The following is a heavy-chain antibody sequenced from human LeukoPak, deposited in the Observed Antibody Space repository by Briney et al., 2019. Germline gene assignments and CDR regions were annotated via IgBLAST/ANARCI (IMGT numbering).Heavy chain of an antibody. CDR2: IYYSGST. CDR1: GGSISSYY. D-gene: IGHD2-2*01. V-gene: IGHV4-59*01. CDR3: ARYRLPGNWFDP. Sequence: SETQSLTCTVSGGSISSYYWSWIRQPPGKGLEWIGYIYYSGSTNYNPSLKSRVTISVDTSKNQFSLKLSSVTAADTAVYYCARYRLPGNWFDPWGQGTLVTVSS. J-gene: IGHJ5*02.